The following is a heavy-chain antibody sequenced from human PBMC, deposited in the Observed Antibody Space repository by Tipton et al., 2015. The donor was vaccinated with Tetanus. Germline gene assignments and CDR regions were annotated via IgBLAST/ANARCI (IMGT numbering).Heavy chain of an antibody. CDR3: ARANYDFPKKGPFDS. D-gene: IGHD3-3*01. CDR1: GGSVRSGSYY. V-gene: IGHV4-61*01. J-gene: IGHJ4*02. Sequence: TLSLTCTVSGGSVRSGSYYWNWIRQPPGKGLEWIGYVSYSGRTNSNYSLKSRITISQYTSKNQLSLRLTSVTAADTAVYYCARANYDFPKKGPFDSWGQGSLVIVSS. CDR2: VSYSGRT.